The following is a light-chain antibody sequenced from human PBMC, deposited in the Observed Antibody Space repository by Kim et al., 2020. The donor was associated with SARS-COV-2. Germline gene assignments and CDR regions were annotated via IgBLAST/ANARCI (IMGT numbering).Light chain of an antibody. Sequence: ASISCRSSQSLLHSNGYNYLDGYLQKPGQSPQLLIYLGSNRASGVPDRFSGSGSGTDFTLKISRVEAEDVGVYYCMQALQTPRFTFGPGTKVDIK. CDR3: MQALQTPRFT. J-gene: IGKJ3*01. CDR1: QSLLHSNGYNY. V-gene: IGKV2-28*01. CDR2: LGS.